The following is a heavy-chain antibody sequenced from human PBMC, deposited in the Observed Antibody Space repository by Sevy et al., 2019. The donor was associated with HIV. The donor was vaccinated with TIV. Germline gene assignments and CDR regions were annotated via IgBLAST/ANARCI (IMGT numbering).Heavy chain of an antibody. J-gene: IGHJ5*02. CDR2: ISPSGGST. CDR3: AKEALWGFDP. V-gene: IGHV3-23*01. CDR1: GFIFNTYA. Sequence: GGSLRLSCSASGFIFNTYAMTWVRQAPGKGLDWVSTISPSGGSTYYADSVRGRFSISRANSKNTEYLEMNSLRAEDTAVYYCAKEALWGFDPWGQGTLVTVSS. D-gene: IGHD3-16*01.